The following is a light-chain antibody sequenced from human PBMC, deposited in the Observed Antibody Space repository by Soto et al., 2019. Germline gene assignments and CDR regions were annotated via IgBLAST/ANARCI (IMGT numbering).Light chain of an antibody. J-gene: IGKJ4*01. CDR3: QQYGALPPT. CDR1: QTVSNTY. Sequence: EIVLTQFPGALSLSPGERVTLSCRASQTVSNTYLAWYQQKSGQAPKFLIYGASNRATGIPDRFSGSGSGTDFTLTISRLEPEDFAVYYCQQYGALPPTFGGGNKVDIK. V-gene: IGKV3-20*01. CDR2: GAS.